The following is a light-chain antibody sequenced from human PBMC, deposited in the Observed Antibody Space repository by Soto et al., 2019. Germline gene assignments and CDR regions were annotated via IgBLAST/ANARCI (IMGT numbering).Light chain of an antibody. CDR2: DAS. J-gene: IGKJ2*01. CDR1: QSVSSY. CDR3: QQRSNWPRT. Sequence: IVLTQSPAPLSLSPGERATLSCRARQSVSSYLAWYQQKPGQAPRLLISDASNRATGIPARVSGSGSGTDFTLTIISLEREDVAVYYCQQRSNWPRTFGQGTKLEIK. V-gene: IGKV3-11*01.